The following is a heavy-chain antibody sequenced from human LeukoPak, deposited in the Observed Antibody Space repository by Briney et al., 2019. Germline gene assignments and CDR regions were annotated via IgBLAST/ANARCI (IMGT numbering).Heavy chain of an antibody. D-gene: IGHD5-24*01. V-gene: IGHV4-39*07. Sequence: SETLSLTCTVSGGSISSSSYYWGWIRQPPGKGLEWIGSIYYSGSTYYNPSLKSRVTISVDTSKNQFSLKLSSVTAADTAVYYCARDDGYNYLDYWGQGTLVTVSS. CDR1: GGSISSSSYY. CDR3: ARDDGYNYLDY. J-gene: IGHJ4*02. CDR2: IYYSGST.